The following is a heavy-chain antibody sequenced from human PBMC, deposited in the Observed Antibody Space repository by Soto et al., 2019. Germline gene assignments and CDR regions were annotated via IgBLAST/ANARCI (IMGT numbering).Heavy chain of an antibody. Sequence: SATLSLTCTVSGGSLTKYYWSWIRQPAGKGLEWIGRVSTSGNVVSKASLRSRLTMSVDTSKNQFSLRLTSVTAADTAVYYCARDNNDFWSLYPLAFDYWGQGALVTSPQ. V-gene: IGHV4-4*07. CDR1: GGSLTKYY. D-gene: IGHD3-3*01. CDR2: VSTSGNV. J-gene: IGHJ4*02. CDR3: ARDNNDFWSLYPLAFDY.